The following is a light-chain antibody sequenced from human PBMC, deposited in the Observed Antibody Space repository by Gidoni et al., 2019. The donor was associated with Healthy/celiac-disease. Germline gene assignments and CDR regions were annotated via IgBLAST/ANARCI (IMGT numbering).Light chain of an antibody. Sequence: DSVMTQSPLPLPVTPGEPASIPCRSSQSLLHSNGCNYLDWYLQKPGKSPQLLIYLGSSRASGVPARFSGSGSGTDFTLKISRVEAEDVGVYYCMQDLQTPRTFGQGTKVEIK. CDR2: LGS. J-gene: IGKJ1*01. CDR3: MQDLQTPRT. V-gene: IGKV2-28*01. CDR1: QSLLHSNGCNY.